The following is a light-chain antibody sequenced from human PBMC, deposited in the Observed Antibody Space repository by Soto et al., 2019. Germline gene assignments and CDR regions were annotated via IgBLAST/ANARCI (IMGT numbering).Light chain of an antibody. Sequence: DIQMTQSPSSLSASVGDRVTITCRASQAINNYLAWYQQRPGKVPKLLIYAASTLQSGVPSRFSGSGSGTDFTLTIISLQPEDVATYYCQKYDIAPRTFGGGTKVEIK. J-gene: IGKJ4*01. V-gene: IGKV1-27*01. CDR2: AAS. CDR1: QAINNY. CDR3: QKYDIAPRT.